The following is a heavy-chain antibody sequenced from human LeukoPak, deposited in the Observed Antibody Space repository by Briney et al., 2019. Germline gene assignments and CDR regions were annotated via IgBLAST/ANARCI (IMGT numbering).Heavy chain of an antibody. CDR2: TFYRSKWYN. CDR3: VRGEGSVYGEYNFDY. CDR1: GDSVSSNSAA. V-gene: IGHV6-1*01. D-gene: IGHD4-17*01. Sequence: SQTLSLTCAISGDSVSSNSAAWTWLRQSPSRGLEWLGRTFYRSKWYNHYAVSVKSRITINPDTSQNQFSLQLNSVTPEDTAVYYCVRGEGSVYGEYNFDYWGQGTLVTVSS. J-gene: IGHJ4*02.